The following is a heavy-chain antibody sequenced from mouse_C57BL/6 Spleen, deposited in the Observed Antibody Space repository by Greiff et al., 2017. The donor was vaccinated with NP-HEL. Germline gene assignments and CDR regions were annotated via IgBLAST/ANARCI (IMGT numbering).Heavy chain of an antibody. D-gene: IGHD2-4*01. CDR1: GYSITSGYY. V-gene: IGHV3-6*01. CDR3: ARERDIDYDYEGFAY. J-gene: IGHJ3*01. CDR2: ISYDGSN. Sequence: ESGPGLVKPSQSLSLTCSVTGYSITSGYYWNWIRQFPGNKLEWMGYISYDGSNNYNPSLKNRISITRDTSKNQFFLKLNSVTTEDTATYYCARERDIDYDYEGFAYWGQGTLVTVSA.